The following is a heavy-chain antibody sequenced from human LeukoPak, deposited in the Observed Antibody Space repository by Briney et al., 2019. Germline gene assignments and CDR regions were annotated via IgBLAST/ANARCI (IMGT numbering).Heavy chain of an antibody. CDR3: ESYQDGQEFAY. Sequence: GTSVKVSCKVSCCAFTSYIGQCWRQARGQRLEWIGWIVVGSGNTNYAQKFQERVTITRDMSTSTAYMELSSLRSEDTAVYYCESYQDGQEFAYWGQGTLVTVSS. J-gene: IGHJ4*02. D-gene: IGHD5-24*01. CDR1: CCAFTSYI. CDR2: IVVGSGNT. V-gene: IGHV1-58*01.